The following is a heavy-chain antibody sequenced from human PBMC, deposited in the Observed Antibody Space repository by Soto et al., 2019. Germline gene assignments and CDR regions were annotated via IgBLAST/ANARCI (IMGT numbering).Heavy chain of an antibody. V-gene: IGHV3-33*06. CDR1: GFTFSRYG. CDR2: ISYEGSRT. Sequence: QVQLVESGGGVVQPGRPLRLSCAASGFTFSRYGVHWVRQAPGKGLEWVSFISYEGSRTYYADYVKGRFTISRYNSKNAVFLQMDSLRAEDTAVYYCAKNLLEEPADYYDTKADALDTWGQGTMVTVSS. D-gene: IGHD3-22*01. CDR3: AKNLLEEPADYYDTKADALDT. J-gene: IGHJ3*02.